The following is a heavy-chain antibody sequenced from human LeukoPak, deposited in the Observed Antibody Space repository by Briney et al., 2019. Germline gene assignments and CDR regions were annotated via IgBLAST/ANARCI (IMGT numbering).Heavy chain of an antibody. V-gene: IGHV1-8*03. J-gene: IGHJ5*02. D-gene: IGHD3-16*02. CDR2: MNPNSGNT. CDR1: GYTFTSYD. CDR3: ARGGYDYVWGRYRYGNWFDG. Sequence: ASVNVSCKASGYTFTSYDINWVGQATGQGREWRGSMNPNSGNTGYAQKSQGRVTITWKTSIRTAYMERSSLRSEERAVYYCARGGYDYVWGRYRYGNWFDGWGQRTLVTVSS.